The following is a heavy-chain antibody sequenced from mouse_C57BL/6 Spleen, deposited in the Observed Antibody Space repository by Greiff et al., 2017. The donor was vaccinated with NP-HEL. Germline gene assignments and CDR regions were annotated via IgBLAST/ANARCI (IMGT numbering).Heavy chain of an antibody. CDR2: IHPNGGST. CDR3: ARRGDSYSHLLGY. J-gene: IGHJ2*01. V-gene: IGHV1-64*01. Sequence: QVQLQQPGAELVKPGASVKLSCKASGYTFTSYWMHWVKQRPGQGLEWIGMIHPNGGSTNYNEKFKSKATLTVDKSSSIAYMQLSSLTSEDSAVYYCARRGDSYSHLLGYWGQGTTLTVSS. CDR1: GYTFTSYW. D-gene: IGHD2-12*01.